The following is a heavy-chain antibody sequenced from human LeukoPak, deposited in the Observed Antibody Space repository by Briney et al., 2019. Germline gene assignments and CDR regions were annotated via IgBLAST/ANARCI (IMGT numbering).Heavy chain of an antibody. D-gene: IGHD3-3*01. J-gene: IGHJ2*01. Sequence: SETLSLTCTVSGGSISSYYWSWIRQPPGKGLEWTGYIYYSGSTNYNPSLKSRVTISVDTSKNQFSQKLSSVTAADTAVYYCAREERITIFGVVITRYWYFDLWGRGTLVTVSS. CDR2: IYYSGST. V-gene: IGHV4-59*12. CDR1: GGSISSYY. CDR3: AREERITIFGVVITRYWYFDL.